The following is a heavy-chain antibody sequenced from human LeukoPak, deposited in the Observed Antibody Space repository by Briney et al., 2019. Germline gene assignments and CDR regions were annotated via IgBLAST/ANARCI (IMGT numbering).Heavy chain of an antibody. V-gene: IGHV4-4*07. D-gene: IGHD4/OR15-4a*01. J-gene: IGHJ5*02. Sequence: PSETLSLTCTVSGGSISSSHWSWIRQPAGKGLEWIGIIYNSGNTNYNPSLKSRVTISRDTSKNQFSLKLTSVTAADTAVYYCASDLTTPPYSWFDPWGQGTLVTVSS. CDR1: GGSISSSH. CDR3: ASDLTTPPYSWFDP. CDR2: IYNSGNT.